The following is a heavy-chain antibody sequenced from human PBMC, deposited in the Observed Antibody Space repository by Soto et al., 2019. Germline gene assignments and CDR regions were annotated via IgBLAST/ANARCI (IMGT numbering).Heavy chain of an antibody. CDR1: GFSFSSYA. D-gene: IGHD3-16*02. CDR3: AKVRFITPYYYMDV. J-gene: IGHJ6*03. Sequence: EVQLLESGGALVQPGGSLRLSCAASGFSFSSYAMSWVRQAPGKGLEWVSGISGSGGSTYYADSVKGRFTISRDNSKNTLYLQMNTLRAEDTAISFCAKVRFITPYYYMDVWGKGTTVTVSS. V-gene: IGHV3-23*01. CDR2: ISGSGGST.